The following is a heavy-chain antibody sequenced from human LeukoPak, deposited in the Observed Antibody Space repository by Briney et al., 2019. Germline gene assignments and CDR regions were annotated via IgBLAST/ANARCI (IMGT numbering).Heavy chain of an antibody. V-gene: IGHV5-51*01. J-gene: IGHJ5*02. CDR2: IYPGDSDT. CDR1: GYNFTNYW. D-gene: IGHD2-21*01. CDR3: ATPYSPHP. Sequence: GESLKISCKGSGYNFTNYWIAWVRQMPGKGLEWMGIIYPGDSDTKYSPSFQGQVTISADKSISTAYLQWSTLKTSDTAMYYCATPYSPHPRGQGTLVTVSS.